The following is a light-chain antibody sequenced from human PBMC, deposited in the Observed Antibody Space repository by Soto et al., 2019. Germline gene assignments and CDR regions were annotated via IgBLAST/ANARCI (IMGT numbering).Light chain of an antibody. Sequence: QSALTQPASVSGSPGQSITISCTGTSSDVGGYNYVSWYQQHPGKAPKLMIYEVSNRPSGVSNRFSGSKSGNTASLTISGLKAEVEADYYRSSYKSSSTLVFGGGTKLTVL. V-gene: IGLV2-14*01. CDR1: SSDVGGYNY. CDR2: EVS. CDR3: SSYKSSSTLV. J-gene: IGLJ2*01.